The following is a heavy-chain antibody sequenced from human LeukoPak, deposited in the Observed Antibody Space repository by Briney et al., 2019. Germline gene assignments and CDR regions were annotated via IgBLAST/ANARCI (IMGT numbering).Heavy chain of an antibody. J-gene: IGHJ4*02. D-gene: IGHD3-16*01. V-gene: IGHV4-39*02. CDR1: GGSVVSTYHY. CDR2: VHYSDET. CDR3: ARVSLSYSGGWGGGVDY. Sequence: TPSETLSLTCSVSGGSVVSTYHYWGWIRQSPEKGLEWIGSVHYSDETYINPSLKSRVRISIDTSKNSFSLELITVTAADTAVYYCARVSLSYSGGWGGGVDYWGQGTLVTVSS.